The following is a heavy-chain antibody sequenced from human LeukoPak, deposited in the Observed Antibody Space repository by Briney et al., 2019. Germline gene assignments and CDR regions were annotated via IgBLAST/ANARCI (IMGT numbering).Heavy chain of an antibody. Sequence: GVSLRLSCAASGFTVSSNYMTWVRHAPGEGLEWVSLIYSDGNTSYADSVRGRFTISRDNSKNTLYLQMNSLRAEDTAVYYCARIETVADAFDIWGQGTLVTVSS. V-gene: IGHV3-66*01. CDR1: GFTVSSNY. CDR3: ARIETVADAFDI. D-gene: IGHD1-1*01. CDR2: IYSDGNT. J-gene: IGHJ3*02.